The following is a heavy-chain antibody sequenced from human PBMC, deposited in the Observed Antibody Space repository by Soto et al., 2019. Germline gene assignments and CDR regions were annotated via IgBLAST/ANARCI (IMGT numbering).Heavy chain of an antibody. CDR3: ARDGSTFACSSTSCYSYYFDY. J-gene: IGHJ4*02. CDR2: IWYDGSNK. CDR1: GFTFSSYG. Sequence: GESLKISCAASGFTFSSYGMHWVRQAPGKGLEWVAVIWYDGSNKYYADSVKGRFTISRDNSKNTLYLQMNSLRAEDTAVYYCARDGSTFACSSTSCYSYYFDYWGQGTLVTVSS. D-gene: IGHD2-2*01. V-gene: IGHV3-33*01.